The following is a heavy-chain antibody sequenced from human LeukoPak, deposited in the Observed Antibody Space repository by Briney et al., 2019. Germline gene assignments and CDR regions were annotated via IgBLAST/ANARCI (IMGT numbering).Heavy chain of an antibody. CDR1: GFTFDDYA. D-gene: IGHD3-10*01. CDR2: ISWNSGSI. CDR3: AKEAPYGSGSYYPSYFDY. Sequence: GRSLRLSCAASGFTFDDYAMHWVRQAPGKGLEWVSGISWNSGSIGYADSVKGRFTISRDNAKNSLYLQMNSLRAEDMALYCCAKEAPYGSGSYYPSYFDYWGQGTLVTVSS. J-gene: IGHJ4*02. V-gene: IGHV3-9*03.